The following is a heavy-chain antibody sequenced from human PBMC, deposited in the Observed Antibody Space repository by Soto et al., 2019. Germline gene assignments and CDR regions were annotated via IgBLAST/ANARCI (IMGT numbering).Heavy chain of an antibody. J-gene: IGHJ6*01. CDR3: ATGAVVPAAIPYYYYGMEV. CDR1: GGTFSSYA. Sequence: GASVKVSCKASGGTFSSYAISWVRQAPGQGLEWMGGIIPIFGTANYAQKFQGRGTITADESTSTAYMELSSLRSEDTAVYYCATGAVVPAAIPYYYYGMEVWGQGTPVTVSS. D-gene: IGHD2-2*02. CDR2: IIPIFGTA. V-gene: IGHV1-69*13.